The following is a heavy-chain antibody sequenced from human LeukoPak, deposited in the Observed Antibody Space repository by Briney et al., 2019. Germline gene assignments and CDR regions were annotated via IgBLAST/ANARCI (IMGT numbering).Heavy chain of an antibody. D-gene: IGHD6-19*01. J-gene: IGHJ4*02. CDR2: IWHDGSAE. CDR1: GVSFSSYG. CDR3: AKDSRGGWTGYFDS. V-gene: IGHV3-33*06. Sequence: QPGGSLRLSCAASGVSFSSYGFHCVRQAPGKGLEWVAVIWHDGSAEFYVDSVKGRFSISRDDSKNTVYLQMNSLRAEDTGLYYCAKDSRGGWTGYFDSWGQGTLVTVSS.